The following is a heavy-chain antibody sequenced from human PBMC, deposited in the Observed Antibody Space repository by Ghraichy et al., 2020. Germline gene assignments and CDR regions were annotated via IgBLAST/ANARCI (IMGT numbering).Heavy chain of an antibody. Sequence: SLRLSCAASGFTFSSYWMHWVRQAPGKGLVWVSRINSDGSSTSYADSVKGRFTISRDNAKNTLYLQMNSLRAEDTAVYYCARVPASGYGDYYGMDVWGQGTTVTVSS. CDR1: GFTFSSYW. J-gene: IGHJ6*02. V-gene: IGHV3-74*01. CDR3: ARVPASGYGDYYGMDV. CDR2: INSDGSST. D-gene: IGHD6-25*01.